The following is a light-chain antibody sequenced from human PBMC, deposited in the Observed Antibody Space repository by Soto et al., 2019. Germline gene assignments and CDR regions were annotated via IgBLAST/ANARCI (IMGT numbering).Light chain of an antibody. V-gene: IGKV1-5*03. CDR2: KAS. CDR3: QQYNSYSWT. J-gene: IGKJ1*01. Sequence: DIQMTQSPSTLPASVGDRVTITCRASQSISSWLAWYQQKPGKAPKLLIYKASSLESGVPSRFSGSGSGTEFTLTISSLQPDDFATYYCQQYNSYSWTFGQGTQVDIK. CDR1: QSISSW.